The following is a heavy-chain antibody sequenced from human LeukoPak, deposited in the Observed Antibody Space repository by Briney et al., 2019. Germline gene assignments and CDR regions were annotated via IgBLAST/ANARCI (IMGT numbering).Heavy chain of an antibody. CDR3: ASAYYYDSSGWYYFDY. CDR2: IYYSGST. D-gene: IGHD3-22*01. J-gene: IGHJ4*02. CDR1: GGSISSHY. Sequence: SETLSLTCTVSGGSISSHYWSWIRQPPGKGLEWIGCIYYSGSTNYNPSLKSRVTISVDTSKNQFSLKLSSVTAADTAVYYCASAYYYDSSGWYYFDYGGQGTLVTVSS. V-gene: IGHV4-59*11.